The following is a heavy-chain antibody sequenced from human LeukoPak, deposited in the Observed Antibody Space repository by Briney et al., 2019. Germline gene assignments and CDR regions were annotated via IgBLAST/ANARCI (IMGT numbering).Heavy chain of an antibody. D-gene: IGHD2-15*01. V-gene: IGHV1-69*01. CDR1: GGTFSSYA. J-gene: IGHJ6*02. Sequence: SVKVSCKASGGTFSSYAISWVRQAPGQGLEWMGGIIPIFGTANYAQKFQGRVTITADESTSTAYMELSSLRSEDTAVYYCARDPRDVVVVAAMDYYGMDVWGQGTTVTVSS. CDR2: IIPIFGTA. CDR3: ARDPRDVVVVAAMDYYGMDV.